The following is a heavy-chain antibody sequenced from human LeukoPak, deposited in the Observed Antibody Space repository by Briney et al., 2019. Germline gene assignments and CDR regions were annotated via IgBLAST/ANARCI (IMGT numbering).Heavy chain of an antibody. J-gene: IGHJ4*02. D-gene: IGHD1-26*01. CDR3: AREDPDRELSGGSYVWV. Sequence: ASVKVSCKAPGYTFTSYYMHWVRQAPGQGLEWMGIINPSGGSTSYAQKFQGRVTMTRDMSTSTVYMELSSLRSEDTAVYYCAREDPDRELSGGSYVWVWGQGTLVTVSS. CDR2: INPSGGST. V-gene: IGHV1-46*01. CDR1: GYTFTSYY.